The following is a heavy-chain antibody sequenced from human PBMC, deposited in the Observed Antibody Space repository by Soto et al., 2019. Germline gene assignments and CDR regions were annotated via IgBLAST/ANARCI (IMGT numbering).Heavy chain of an antibody. Sequence: SETLSLTCAVSGGFISSGNWWSWVRQPPGKGLEWIGEIYHSGSTNYNPSLKSRVTISVDNSKNQFSLNLNSVTAADTAVYYCATYYGSGYRFDDWGPGALVTVSS. CDR3: ATYYGSGYRFDD. CDR1: GGFISSGNW. D-gene: IGHD3-10*01. V-gene: IGHV4-4*02. J-gene: IGHJ4*02. CDR2: IYHSGST.